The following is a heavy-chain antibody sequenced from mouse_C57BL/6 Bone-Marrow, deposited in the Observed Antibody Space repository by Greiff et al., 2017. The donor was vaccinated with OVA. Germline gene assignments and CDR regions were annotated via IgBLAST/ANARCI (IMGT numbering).Heavy chain of an antibody. V-gene: IGHV1-76*01. CDR3: ARGLTMDY. CDR2: IYPGSGNT. Sequence: VQRVESGAELVRPGASVKLSCKASGYTFTDYYINWVKQRPGQGLEWIARIYPGSGNTYYNEKFKGKATLTAEKSSSTAYMQLSSLTSEDSAVYFCARGLTMDYWGQGTSVTVSS. D-gene: IGHD2-2*01. J-gene: IGHJ4*01. CDR1: GYTFTDYY.